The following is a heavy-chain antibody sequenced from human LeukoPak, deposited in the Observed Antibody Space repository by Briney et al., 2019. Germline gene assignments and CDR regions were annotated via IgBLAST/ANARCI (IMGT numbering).Heavy chain of an antibody. Sequence: ASVKVSCKASRYTFTGYYMHWVRQAPGQGLEWMGWINPNSGGTNHAQKFQGRVTMTRDTSISTAYMELSRLRSDDTAVYYCARVRTYYYDSSGYPDAFDIWGQGTLVTVSS. CDR1: RYTFTGYY. D-gene: IGHD3-22*01. V-gene: IGHV1-2*02. J-gene: IGHJ3*02. CDR3: ARVRTYYYDSSGYPDAFDI. CDR2: INPNSGGT.